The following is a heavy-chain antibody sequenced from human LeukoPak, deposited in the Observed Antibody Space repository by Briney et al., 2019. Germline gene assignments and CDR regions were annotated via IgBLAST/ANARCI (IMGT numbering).Heavy chain of an antibody. CDR3: ARDHWRGLTTVTAYGMDV. CDR1: GYTFTSYG. J-gene: IGHJ6*02. V-gene: IGHV1-18*04. CDR2: ISVYNGNI. Sequence: LGASVKVSCKASGYTFTSYGISWVRQAPGQGLEWMGWISVYNGNINYAQKIQGRVTVTADTSTNTAYMELRSLRSDDTAVYYCARDHWRGLTTVTAYGMDVWGQGTTVTVSS. D-gene: IGHD4-17*01.